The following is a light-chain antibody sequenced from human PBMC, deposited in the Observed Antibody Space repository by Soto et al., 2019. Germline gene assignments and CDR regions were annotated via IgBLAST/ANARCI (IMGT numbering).Light chain of an antibody. J-gene: IGLJ1*01. CDR3: CSYAGSYPFV. Sequence: QSALTQPRSVSGSPGQSVTISCTGTSSDVGAYNYVSWYQHHPGKAPKLMIYDDSKRPSGVPDRFSGSKSGNTASLTISGLQAEDEADYYCCSYAGSYPFVFGSGTKLTVL. V-gene: IGLV2-11*01. CDR1: SSDVGAYNY. CDR2: DDS.